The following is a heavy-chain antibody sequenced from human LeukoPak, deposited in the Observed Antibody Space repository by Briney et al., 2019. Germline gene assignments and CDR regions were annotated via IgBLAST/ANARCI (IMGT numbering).Heavy chain of an antibody. CDR1: GGSFSGYY. CDR2: INHSGST. J-gene: IGHJ3*02. Sequence: SETLSLTCAVYGGSFSGYYWSWIRQPPGKGLEWIGEINHSGSTNYNPSLKSRVTISVDTSKNQFSLKLSSVTAAGTAVYYCARAGRYSSSRLGIWGQGTVVTVSS. CDR3: ARAGRYSSSRLGI. V-gene: IGHV4-34*01. D-gene: IGHD6-13*01.